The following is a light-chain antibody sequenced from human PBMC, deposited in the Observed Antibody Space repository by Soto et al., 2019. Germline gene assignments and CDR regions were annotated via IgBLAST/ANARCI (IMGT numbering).Light chain of an antibody. CDR3: SSYTSSSTRV. CDR2: DVN. Sequence: QSVLTQPASVSGSPGQSITISCTGTSSDVGGYNYVSWYQQNPGKAPKLMIYDVNNRPSGVSYRFSGSKSGNTASLTISGLQAEDEAAYYCSSYTSSSTRVFGTGTKVTVL. V-gene: IGLV2-14*01. J-gene: IGLJ1*01. CDR1: SSDVGGYNY.